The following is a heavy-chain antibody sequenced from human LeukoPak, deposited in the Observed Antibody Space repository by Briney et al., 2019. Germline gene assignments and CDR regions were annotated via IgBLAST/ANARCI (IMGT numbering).Heavy chain of an antibody. CDR2: ISSSGSRI. Sequence: PGGSLRLSCAASGFTFCDYYMNWIRQAPGKGLEGVSYISSSGSRIDYAASVRGRFIISRDKAKNSLYLQMNSLRVEDTAVYYCARWKQLVRSPYDPWGQGTLVTVSS. J-gene: IGHJ5*02. CDR3: ARWKQLVRSPYDP. CDR1: GFTFCDYY. D-gene: IGHD6-13*01. V-gene: IGHV3-11*04.